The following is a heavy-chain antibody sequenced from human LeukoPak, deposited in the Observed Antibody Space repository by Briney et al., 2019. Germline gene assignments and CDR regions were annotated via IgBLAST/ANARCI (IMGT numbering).Heavy chain of an antibody. V-gene: IGHV3-23*01. CDR1: GFTFTTSS. Sequence: GGSLRLSCSASGFTFTTSSMNWVRQAPGKGLEWVSTISGSGGITYYADSVKGRFTISRDNSKNTLYLQMNSLRAEDTAVYFCAKGPPGMLRGYNGYDYFDYWGQGTLVTVSS. D-gene: IGHD5-12*01. CDR3: AKGPPGMLRGYNGYDYFDY. J-gene: IGHJ4*02. CDR2: ISGSGGIT.